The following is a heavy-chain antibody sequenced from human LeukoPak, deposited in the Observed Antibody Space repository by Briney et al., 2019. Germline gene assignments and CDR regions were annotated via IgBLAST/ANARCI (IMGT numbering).Heavy chain of an antibody. D-gene: IGHD3-10*02. V-gene: IGHV3-48*03. Sequence: GGSLRLSCAASGFTFDDYGMNWVRQVPGKGLEWVSYISSSGSTIYYADSVKGRFTISRDNAKNSLYLQMNGLRAEDTAVYYCAELGITMIGGVWGKGTTVTISS. CDR2: ISSSGSTI. CDR1: GFTFDDYG. J-gene: IGHJ6*04. CDR3: AELGITMIGGV.